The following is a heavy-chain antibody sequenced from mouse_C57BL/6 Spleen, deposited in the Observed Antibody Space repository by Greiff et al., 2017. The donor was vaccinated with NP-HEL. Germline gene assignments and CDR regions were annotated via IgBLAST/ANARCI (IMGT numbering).Heavy chain of an antibody. J-gene: IGHJ3*01. V-gene: IGHV1-81*01. Sequence: VQLQQSGAELARPGASVKLSCKASGYTFTSYGISWVKQRTGQGLEWIGEIYPRSGNTYYNEKFKGKATLTADKSSSTAYMELRSLTSEDSAVYFCARSDGSSFWFADWGQGTLVTVSA. CDR1: GYTFTSYG. CDR3: ARSDGSSFWFAD. D-gene: IGHD1-1*01. CDR2: IYPRSGNT.